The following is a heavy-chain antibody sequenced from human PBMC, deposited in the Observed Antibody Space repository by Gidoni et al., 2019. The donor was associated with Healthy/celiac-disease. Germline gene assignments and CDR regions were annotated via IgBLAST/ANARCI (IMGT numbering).Heavy chain of an antibody. Sequence: QVQLVQSGAEVKKPGASVKVSCTASGYTFTGYYMHWVRQAPGQGLEWMGWINPNSGGTNYAQKFQGRVTMTRDTSISTAYMELSRLRSDDTAVYYCARDGTTTVTTYYGMDVWGKGTTVTVSS. CDR2: INPNSGGT. J-gene: IGHJ6*04. CDR3: ARDGTTTVTTYYGMDV. D-gene: IGHD4-4*01. CDR1: GYTFTGYY. V-gene: IGHV1-2*02.